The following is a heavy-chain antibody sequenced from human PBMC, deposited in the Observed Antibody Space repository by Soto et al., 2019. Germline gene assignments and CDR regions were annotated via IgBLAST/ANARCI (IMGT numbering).Heavy chain of an antibody. CDR2: ISSTSSTI. J-gene: IGHJ6*02. V-gene: IGHV3-48*01. D-gene: IGHD3-10*01. Sequence: LRLSCAASGFTFSIYSMNWVRQAPGKGLEWISYISSTSSTIYYADSVKGRFTISRDNAKNSLYLQMNSLRAEDTAVYYCATYYGSGSYFPDHYYYGMDVWGQGTTVTVSS. CDR1: GFTFSIYS. CDR3: ATYYGSGSYFPDHYYYGMDV.